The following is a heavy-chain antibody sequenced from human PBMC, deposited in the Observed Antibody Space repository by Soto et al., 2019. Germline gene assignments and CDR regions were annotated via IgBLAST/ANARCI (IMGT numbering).Heavy chain of an antibody. D-gene: IGHD4-17*01. CDR1: GGSISSSNW. CDR2: IYHSGST. Sequence: QVQLQESGPGLVKPSGTLSLTCAVSGGSISSSNWWSWVRQPPGKGLEWIGEIYHSGSTNYNPSLKSRVTISVDKSKNQFSLKLSSVTAADTAVYYCARGGDYGGNPDPADGAFDIWGQGTMVTVSS. J-gene: IGHJ3*02. CDR3: ARGGDYGGNPDPADGAFDI. V-gene: IGHV4-4*02.